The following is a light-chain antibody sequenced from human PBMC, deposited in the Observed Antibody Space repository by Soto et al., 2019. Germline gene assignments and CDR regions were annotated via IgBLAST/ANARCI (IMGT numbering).Light chain of an antibody. Sequence: QAVVTQEPSLTVSPGGTVTLTCGSSTGAVTSGHYPYWFQQKPGQAPRTLIYDATNKPSWTPARFSGSLLGGKAAMTLAAAQTEDEAEYYCLVIYKGVGAVLGGGNQLTV. CDR1: TGAVTSGHY. V-gene: IGLV7-46*01. CDR2: DAT. J-gene: IGLJ7*01. CDR3: LVIYKGVGAV.